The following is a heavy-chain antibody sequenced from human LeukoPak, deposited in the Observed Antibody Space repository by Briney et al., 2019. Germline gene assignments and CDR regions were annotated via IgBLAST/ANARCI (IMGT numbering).Heavy chain of an antibody. D-gene: IGHD3-22*01. CDR3: ASFYDSHAFDI. V-gene: IGHV3-53*01. CDR2: IYSGGST. CDR1: GFTVSSNY. J-gene: IGHJ3*02. Sequence: GGSLRLSCAASGFTVSSNYMSWVRQAPGKGLEWVSVIYSGGSTYYADSVKGRFTISRDNSKNTLYLQMNGLRAEDTAVYYCASFYDSHAFDIWGQGTMVTVSS.